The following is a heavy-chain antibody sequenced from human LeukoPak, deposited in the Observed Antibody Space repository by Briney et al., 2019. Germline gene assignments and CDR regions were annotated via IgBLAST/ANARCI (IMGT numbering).Heavy chain of an antibody. Sequence: GASVKVSCKASGGTFSSYAISWVRQAPGRGLEWMGWFNPKSGATNSAQKFQGRVAMTRDTSISTAFMELGGLTSDDTAVYYCARWWGFCYNGLCYTEGGLDYWGQGTLVTVSS. CDR3: ARWWGFCYNGLCYTEGGLDY. CDR1: GGTFSSYA. J-gene: IGHJ4*02. V-gene: IGHV1-2*02. CDR2: FNPKSGAT. D-gene: IGHD2-8*01.